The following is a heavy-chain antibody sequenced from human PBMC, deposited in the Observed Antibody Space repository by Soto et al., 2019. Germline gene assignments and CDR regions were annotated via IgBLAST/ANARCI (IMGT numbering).Heavy chain of an antibody. CDR3: ARDDWVIRGAISLPFDF. CDR1: GFTFSRYN. Sequence: VRLSCAASGFTFSRYNMNWVRQAPGKGLEWVSYISSSSSMIYYADSVKGRFTISRDNAKNSLYLQMNSLRDEDTAVYYCARDDWVIRGAISLPFDFWGPGTLVTGAS. CDR2: ISSSSSMI. V-gene: IGHV3-48*02. J-gene: IGHJ4*02. D-gene: IGHD3-10*01.